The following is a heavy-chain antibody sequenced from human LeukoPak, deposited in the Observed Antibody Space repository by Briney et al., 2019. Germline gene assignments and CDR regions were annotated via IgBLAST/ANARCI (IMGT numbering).Heavy chain of an antibody. V-gene: IGHV3-21*01. CDR2: ISSNNNFI. CDR3: ARVASPLRSLEWLFTDY. Sequence: KTGGSLRLSCVGSGFSFSTYSMIWVRRAPGKGLEWVSSISSNNNFIYYAESVKGRFTISRDSAKGPLFLQMNSLGAEDTALYFCARVASPLRSLEWLFTDYWGQGTQVTVTS. D-gene: IGHD3-3*01. J-gene: IGHJ4*02. CDR1: GFSFSTYS.